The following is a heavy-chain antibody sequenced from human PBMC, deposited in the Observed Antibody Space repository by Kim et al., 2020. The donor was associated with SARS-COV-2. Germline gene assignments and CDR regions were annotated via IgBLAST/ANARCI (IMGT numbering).Heavy chain of an antibody. J-gene: IGHJ4*02. CDR1: GGSISSSFNY. D-gene: IGHD3-22*01. CDR2: VYHSGST. V-gene: IGHV4-39*01. Sequence: SETLSLTCTVSGGSISSSFNYWGWIRQPPGKGLEWIGSVYHSGSTYDSPSLKSRVTVSVDTSKNEFYLKVTSVTAADTAVYFCARLPHDSSGYVDSWGPGILFTVSS. CDR3: ARLPHDSSGYVDS.